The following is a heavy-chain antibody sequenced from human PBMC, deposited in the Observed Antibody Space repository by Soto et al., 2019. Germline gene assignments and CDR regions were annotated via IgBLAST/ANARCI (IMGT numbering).Heavy chain of an antibody. D-gene: IGHD3-10*01. J-gene: IGHJ4*02. CDR3: VKTTGRTGWDHFDS. Sequence: EVQLVESGGGLVQPGRSLRLSCAASGFTFDDYAMPWVRQAPGKGLEWVSGIHWNSGTTGYADSVRGRFTISRDNAKNSLYLQMISLRGEYTALYHGVKTTGRTGWDHFDSWGQGTLVTVSS. CDR2: IHWNSGTT. V-gene: IGHV3-9*01. CDR1: GFTFDDYA.